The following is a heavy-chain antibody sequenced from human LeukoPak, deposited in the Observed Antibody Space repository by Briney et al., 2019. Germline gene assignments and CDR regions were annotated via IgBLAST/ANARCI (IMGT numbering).Heavy chain of an antibody. CDR1: GFTFSSYG. Sequence: GGSLRLSCAASGFTFSSYGMHWVRQAPGKGLEWVAVILYDGSNKYYADTVKGRFTISRDNSKNTLYLQMNSLRSEDTAVYYCARGPQRGWFDAFDIWGQGTMVTVSS. D-gene: IGHD2-15*01. J-gene: IGHJ3*02. CDR3: ARGPQRGWFDAFDI. V-gene: IGHV3-30*03. CDR2: ILYDGSNK.